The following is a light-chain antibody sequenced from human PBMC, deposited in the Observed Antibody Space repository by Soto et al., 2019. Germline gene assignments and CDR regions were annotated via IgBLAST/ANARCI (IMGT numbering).Light chain of an antibody. Sequence: DIQMTQSPSSLSASVGDRVTITCQASQDISNYLNWYQQKPGKAPKLLIYDASKLATGVPSRFSGSGSGTDFTFTISSLHPEDIATYYWQYYDNLPYTFGQGTKLEIK. V-gene: IGKV1-33*01. J-gene: IGKJ2*01. CDR3: QYYDNLPYT. CDR2: DAS. CDR1: QDISNY.